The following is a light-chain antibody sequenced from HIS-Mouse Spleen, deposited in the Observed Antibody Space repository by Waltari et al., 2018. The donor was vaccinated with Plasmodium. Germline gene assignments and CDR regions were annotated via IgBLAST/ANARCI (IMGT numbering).Light chain of an antibody. CDR3: YSTDSSGNHRV. V-gene: IGLV3-10*01. CDR1: ALPKKY. J-gene: IGLJ3*02. Sequence: SYELTQPPSVSVSPGQTARITCSGDALPKKYAYWYQQKSGQAPVLVIYEDSKRPSGIPERYPGSSSGTRATWTISGAQVEDEADYYCYSTDSSGNHRVFGGGTKLTVL. CDR2: EDS.